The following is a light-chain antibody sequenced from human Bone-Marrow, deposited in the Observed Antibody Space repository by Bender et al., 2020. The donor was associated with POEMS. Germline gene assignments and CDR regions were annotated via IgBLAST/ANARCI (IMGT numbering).Light chain of an antibody. Sequence: SYELSQPPSVSVSPGQTARITCSADALSKQYAYWYQQKSGQAPVVVIYKDSERPSGIPERFSGSSSGTTVTLTIGGVQAEDEAAYYCQTADSSGIWVFGGGTKLTVL. J-gene: IGLJ3*02. CDR3: QTADSSGIWV. CDR1: ALSKQY. V-gene: IGLV3-25*03. CDR2: KDS.